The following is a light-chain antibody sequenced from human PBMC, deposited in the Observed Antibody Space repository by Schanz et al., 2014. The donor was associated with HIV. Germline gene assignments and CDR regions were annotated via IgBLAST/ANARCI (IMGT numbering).Light chain of an antibody. CDR1: SSDVGGYNY. J-gene: IGLJ2*01. CDR3: GSYITAATWV. CDR2: EVS. Sequence: QSVLTQPPSVSAAPGQKVTISCTGTSSDVGGYNYVSWYQQHPGKAPKIMIYEVSKRPSGVPDRFSGSKSGNTASLTISGLQAEDEADYYCGSYITAATWVFGGGTKLTVL. V-gene: IGLV2-11*01.